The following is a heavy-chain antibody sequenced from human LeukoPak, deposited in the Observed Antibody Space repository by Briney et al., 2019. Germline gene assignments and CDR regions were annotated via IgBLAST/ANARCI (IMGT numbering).Heavy chain of an antibody. D-gene: IGHD4-11*01. J-gene: IGHJ4*02. V-gene: IGHV4-61*01. CDR3: ARGYSIFDY. CDR2: IYYSGST. CDR1: GGSVSSGSYY. Sequence: SETLSLTCTVSGGSVSSGSYYWSWIRQPPGKGLEWIGYIYYSGSTNYNPSLKSRVTISVDTSKNQSSLKLSSVTAADTAVYYCARGYSIFDYWGQGTLVTVSS.